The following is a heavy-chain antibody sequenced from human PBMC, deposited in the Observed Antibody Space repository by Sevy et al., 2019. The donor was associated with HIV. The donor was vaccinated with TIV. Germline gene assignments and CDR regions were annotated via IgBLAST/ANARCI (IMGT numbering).Heavy chain of an antibody. D-gene: IGHD4-17*01. CDR1: GFAFSNYYA. CDR3: ARPRANYVDHYFFYAMDV. V-gene: IGHV3-30-3*01. CDR2: ISYDGSDK. Sequence: GGSLRLSCAASGFAFSNYYAMHWVRQAPGKGLEWVALISYDGSDKYYADSVKGRVTISRDNFKNTLFLQMNSLTTEETAVYYCARPRANYVDHYFFYAMDVWGQGTTVTVSS. J-gene: IGHJ6*02.